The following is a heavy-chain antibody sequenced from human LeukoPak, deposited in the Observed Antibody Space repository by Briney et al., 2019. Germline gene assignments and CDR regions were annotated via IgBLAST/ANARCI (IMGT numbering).Heavy chain of an antibody. Sequence: GGSLRLSCAASGFTFSSYAMSWVRQAPGKGLEWVSAISGSGGSTYYADSVKGRFTISRDNSKNTLYLQMNSLRAEDTAVYYCAKLGGATICYYYYYMDVWGKGTTVTVSS. CDR1: GFTFSSYA. V-gene: IGHV3-23*01. D-gene: IGHD5-12*01. J-gene: IGHJ6*03. CDR3: AKLGGATICYYYYYMDV. CDR2: ISGSGGST.